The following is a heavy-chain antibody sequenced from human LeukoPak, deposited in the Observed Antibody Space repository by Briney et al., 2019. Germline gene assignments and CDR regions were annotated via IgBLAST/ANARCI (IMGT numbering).Heavy chain of an antibody. CDR2: ISYDGSNK. Sequence: GGSLRLSCAASGFTFSSYGMHWVRQAPGKGLEWVAVISYDGSNKYYADSVKGRFTISRDNSKNTLYLQMNSLRAEDTAVYYCAKGTPGIEVAGTGYFQHWGQGTLVTVSS. CDR3: AKGTPGIEVAGTGYFQH. CDR1: GFTFSSYG. D-gene: IGHD6-19*01. J-gene: IGHJ1*01. V-gene: IGHV3-30*18.